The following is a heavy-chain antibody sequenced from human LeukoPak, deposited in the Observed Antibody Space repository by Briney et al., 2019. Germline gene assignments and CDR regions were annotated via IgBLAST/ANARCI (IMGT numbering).Heavy chain of an antibody. D-gene: IGHD6-6*01. J-gene: IGHJ4*02. Sequence: GGSLRLSCAASGFTFSSYEMNWVRQAPGKGPEWVSYISSSGSTIYYADSVKGRFTISRDNAKNSLYLQMNSLRAEDTAVYYCAKSTEYSSSLFDYWGKGTLVTVSS. CDR3: AKSTEYSSSLFDY. V-gene: IGHV3-48*03. CDR1: GFTFSSYE. CDR2: ISSSGSTI.